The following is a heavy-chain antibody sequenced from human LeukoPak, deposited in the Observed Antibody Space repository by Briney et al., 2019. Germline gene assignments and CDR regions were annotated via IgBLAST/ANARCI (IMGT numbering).Heavy chain of an antibody. CDR1: GFIFSNYA. V-gene: IGHV3-23*01. CDR2: ISGRSGST. J-gene: IGHJ4*02. Sequence: GGSLRLSCAASGFIFSNYAMYWVRQAPGKGLEWVSAISGRSGSTYYADSVKGRFTISRDSSKNTLYLKMNSLRADDTAVYYCAKWGDYDVLTGYYVSDFWGQGTLVTVSS. CDR3: AKWGDYDVLTGYYVSDF. D-gene: IGHD3-9*01.